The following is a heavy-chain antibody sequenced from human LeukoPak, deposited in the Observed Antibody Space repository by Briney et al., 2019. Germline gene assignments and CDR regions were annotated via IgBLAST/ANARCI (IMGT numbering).Heavy chain of an antibody. CDR1: EFTFSSYA. CDR3: AREYYYDTTGYPWYYSMDV. Sequence: PGGSLRLSYAASEFTFSSYAIHWVRQAPGKGLEWVALISYDGSNKYYADSVKGRFTISRDNSKNTLYLQMNSLRAEDTAVYYCAREYYYDTTGYPWYYSMDVWGQGTTVTVSS. J-gene: IGHJ6*02. V-gene: IGHV3-30-3*01. D-gene: IGHD3-22*01. CDR2: ISYDGSNK.